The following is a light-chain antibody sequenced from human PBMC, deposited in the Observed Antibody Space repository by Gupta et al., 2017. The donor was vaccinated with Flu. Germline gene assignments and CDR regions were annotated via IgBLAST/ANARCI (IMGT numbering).Light chain of an antibody. J-gene: IGLJ2*01. Sequence: LLPRHPPPSGPPGQRVTISCSGSSSNIGSNYVDWYQQRPGTAPKLLIYRNNQRPSGVPDRFSGSKSGTSAALAISGLRAEDEADYYCAAWDDSRSGVVFGGGTKLTVL. CDR1: SSNIGSNY. CDR3: AAWDDSRSGVV. CDR2: RNN. V-gene: IGLV1-47*01.